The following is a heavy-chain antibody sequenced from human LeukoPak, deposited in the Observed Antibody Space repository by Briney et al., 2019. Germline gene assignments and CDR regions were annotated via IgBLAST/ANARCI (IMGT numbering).Heavy chain of an antibody. Sequence: GGSLRLSCAASGFTFSSYWMHWVRQAPGKGLVWVSRINSDGISTGYADSVKGRFTISRDNAKNTLYLQMNSLRAEDTAVYYCARARNYYYGSGSYYLFAFDIWGQGTMVTVSS. V-gene: IGHV3-74*01. CDR2: INSDGIST. D-gene: IGHD3-10*01. CDR3: ARARNYYYGSGSYYLFAFDI. J-gene: IGHJ3*02. CDR1: GFTFSSYW.